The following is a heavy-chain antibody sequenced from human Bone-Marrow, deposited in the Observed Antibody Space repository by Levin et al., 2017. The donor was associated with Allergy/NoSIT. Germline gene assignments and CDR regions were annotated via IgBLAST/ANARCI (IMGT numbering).Heavy chain of an antibody. D-gene: IGHD4-17*01. Sequence: LRLSCTVSGGSINNGGHYWSWIRQHPGKGLEWIGNIYFIGSPHYNPSLKSRVTISSDASTNQFSLRMTSVTAADTATYYCARARGEVNDYDDYGPPPIKYYFDFWGQGALVIVSS. CDR3: ARARGEVNDYDDYGPPPIKYYFDF. CDR2: IYFIGSP. CDR1: GGSINNGGHY. J-gene: IGHJ4*02. V-gene: IGHV4-31*03.